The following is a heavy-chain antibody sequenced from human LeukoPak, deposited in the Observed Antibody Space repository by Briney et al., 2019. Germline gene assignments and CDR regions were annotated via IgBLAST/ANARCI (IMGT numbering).Heavy chain of an antibody. J-gene: IGHJ4*02. CDR1: GGSISSSSYY. Sequence: PSETLSLTCTVSGGSISSSSYYWGWIRQPPGKGLEWIGSIYYSGSTYYNPSLKSRVTISVDTSKNQFSLKLSSVTAADTAVYYCARDSYYDSSGYQEYFDYWGQGTLVTVSS. CDR2: IYYSGST. CDR3: ARDSYYDSSGYQEYFDY. V-gene: IGHV4-39*07. D-gene: IGHD3-22*01.